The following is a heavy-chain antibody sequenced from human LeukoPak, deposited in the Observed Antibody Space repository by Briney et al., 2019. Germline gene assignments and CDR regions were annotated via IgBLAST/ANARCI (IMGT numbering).Heavy chain of an antibody. CDR3: ARGAWGYNYGYHNY. D-gene: IGHD5-18*01. J-gene: IGHJ4*02. CDR1: GGTFSYA. CDR2: NIPIFGTT. Sequence: SVKVSCKVSGGTFSYAISWVRQAPGQGLEWMGGNIPIFGTTDYAQNFQGRVTFTTDESTSTAYMELSSLRSEDTAVYYCARGAWGYNYGYHNYWGQGTLVTVYS. V-gene: IGHV1-69*05.